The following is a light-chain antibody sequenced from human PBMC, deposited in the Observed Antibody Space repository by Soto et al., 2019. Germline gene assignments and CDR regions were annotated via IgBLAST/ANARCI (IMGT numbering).Light chain of an antibody. CDR1: QIISSY. V-gene: IGKV1-39*01. Sequence: IQMTQSPSSLSASVGDRVTITCRASQIISSYLNWYQQKPGKAPELLIYAASKLQTGVPSRFSGSESGTDFTLTISSLQTEDFATYYCQQSYTFPRTFGTGTKVDIK. CDR2: AAS. CDR3: QQSYTFPRT. J-gene: IGKJ1*01.